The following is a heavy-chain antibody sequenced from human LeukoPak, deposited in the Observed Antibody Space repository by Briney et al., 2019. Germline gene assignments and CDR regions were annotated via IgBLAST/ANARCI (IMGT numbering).Heavy chain of an antibody. V-gene: IGHV1-2*02. J-gene: IGHJ3*02. CDR1: GYTFTGYY. CDR2: INPNSGGT. D-gene: IGHD2-2*02. Sequence: ASVKVSCKAYGYTFTGYYMHWMRQPPGQGLEWMGWINPNSGGTNYAQKFQGRVTMTRDTSISTAYMELSRLRSDDTAVYYCAELRPYCSSTSCYKGAFDIWGQGTMVTVPS. CDR3: AELRPYCSSTSCYKGAFDI.